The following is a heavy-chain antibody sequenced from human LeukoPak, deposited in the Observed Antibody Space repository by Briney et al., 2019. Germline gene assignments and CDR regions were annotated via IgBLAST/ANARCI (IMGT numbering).Heavy chain of an antibody. Sequence: GGSLRLSCAASGFTFTNHAMSWVRQAPGKGLEWVSAISGSGDATKYADSVKGQFTISRDNFKNTVSLQMINLRAEDTAVYYCAKDVGSPSTLSNGDECCWLDAFDIWGQGTMVTVSS. V-gene: IGHV3-23*01. J-gene: IGHJ3*02. CDR3: AKDVGSPSTLSNGDECCWLDAFDI. D-gene: IGHD4-17*01. CDR1: GFTFTNHA. CDR2: ISGSGDAT.